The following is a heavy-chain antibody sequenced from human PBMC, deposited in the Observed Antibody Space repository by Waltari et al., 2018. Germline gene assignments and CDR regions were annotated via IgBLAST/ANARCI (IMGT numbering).Heavy chain of an antibody. Sequence: EVQMVESGGGLVQPGGSLRLSCAASGFTFSSHLMHWVRQGPGKGLVGVARMNEDGSRTAYADSVKGRVTISRDNAKNILYLEMSSLTAEDTAVYYCGRESTTDWYVDHWGQGTLVTVSS. J-gene: IGHJ4*02. D-gene: IGHD3-9*01. CDR3: GRESTTDWYVDH. V-gene: IGHV3-74*01. CDR1: GFTFSSHL. CDR2: MNEDGSRT.